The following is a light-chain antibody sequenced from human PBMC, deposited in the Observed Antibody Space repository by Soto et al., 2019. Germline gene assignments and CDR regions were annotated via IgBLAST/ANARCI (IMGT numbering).Light chain of an antibody. Sequence: EIVMTQSPATLSVSPGERATLSCRASQSVTSNLAWYQQKPGQAPRLLVSGASTRATDIPARFSGSGSGTEFTLTISSLQSEDFAVYYCQQYNTWPPTFGQGTRV. CDR2: GAS. J-gene: IGKJ1*01. V-gene: IGKV3-15*01. CDR1: QSVTSN. CDR3: QQYNTWPPT.